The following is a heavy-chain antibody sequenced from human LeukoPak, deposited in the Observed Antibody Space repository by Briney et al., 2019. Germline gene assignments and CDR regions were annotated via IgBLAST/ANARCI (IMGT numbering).Heavy chain of an antibody. CDR2: INPNSGGT. CDR3: ARDQPRQFVVVSGMDV. Sequence: ASVKVSCKASGYTFTGYYMHWVRQAPGQGLEWMGWINPNSGGTNYAQKFQGRVTMTRDTSISTAYMELSRLRSDDTAVYYCARDQPRQFVVVSGMDVWGQGTTVTVSS. D-gene: IGHD2-15*01. CDR1: GYTFTGYY. V-gene: IGHV1-2*02. J-gene: IGHJ6*02.